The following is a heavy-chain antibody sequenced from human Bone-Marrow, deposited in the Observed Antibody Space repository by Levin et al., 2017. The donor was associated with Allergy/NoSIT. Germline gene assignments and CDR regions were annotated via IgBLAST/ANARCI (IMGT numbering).Heavy chain of an antibody. J-gene: IGHJ4*02. CDR3: ARAHYDILTGQRFDY. CDR1: GGSISSYY. Sequence: MASETLSLTCTVSGGSISSYYWSWIRQPPGKGLEWIGYIYYSGSTNYNPSLKSRVTISVDTSKNQFSLKLSSVTAADTAVYYCARAHYDILTGQRFDYWGQGTLVTVSS. V-gene: IGHV4-59*01. D-gene: IGHD3-9*01. CDR2: IYYSGST.